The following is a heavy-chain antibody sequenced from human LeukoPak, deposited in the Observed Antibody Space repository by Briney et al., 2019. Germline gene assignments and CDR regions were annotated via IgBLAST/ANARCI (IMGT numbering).Heavy chain of an antibody. D-gene: IGHD5-24*01. CDR3: ARSATERWLQFDASNNRFDP. V-gene: IGHV1-2*06. J-gene: IGHJ5*02. CDR2: IHPNSGGT. Sequence: ASVKVSCKASGYTFTNYYMHWVRQAPGQGLEWMGRIHPNSGGTNYAQKFQGRVTMTRDTSISTAYMELSSLRSDDTAVYYCARSATERWLQFDASNNRFDPWGQGTLVTVSS. CDR1: GYTFTNYY.